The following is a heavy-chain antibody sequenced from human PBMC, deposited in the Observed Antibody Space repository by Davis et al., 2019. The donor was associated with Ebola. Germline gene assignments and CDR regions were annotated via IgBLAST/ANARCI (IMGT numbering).Heavy chain of an antibody. V-gene: IGHV4-59*01. Sequence: SETLSLTCTVSGGSTSSYYWSWIRQPPGKGLEWIGYIYYSGSTNYNPSLKSRVTISVDTSKNQFSLKLSSVTAADTAVYYCARDRGYGDAFDIWGQGTMVTVSS. CDR3: ARDRGYGDAFDI. J-gene: IGHJ3*02. CDR1: GGSTSSYY. D-gene: IGHD5-12*01. CDR2: IYYSGST.